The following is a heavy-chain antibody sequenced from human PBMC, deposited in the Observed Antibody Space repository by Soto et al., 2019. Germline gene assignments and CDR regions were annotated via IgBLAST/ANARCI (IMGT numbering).Heavy chain of an antibody. V-gene: IGHV3-21*01. Sequence: PGGSLRLSCAASGFTFSSYSMNWVRQAPGKGLEWVSSISSSSSYIYYADSVKGRFTISRDNAKNSLYLQMNSLRAEDTAVYYCARAYSLLGYCSGGRCYEQYYYYGMDVWGQGTTVTVSS. J-gene: IGHJ6*02. CDR2: ISSSSSYI. D-gene: IGHD2-15*01. CDR1: GFTFSSYS. CDR3: ARAYSLLGYCSGGRCYEQYYYYGMDV.